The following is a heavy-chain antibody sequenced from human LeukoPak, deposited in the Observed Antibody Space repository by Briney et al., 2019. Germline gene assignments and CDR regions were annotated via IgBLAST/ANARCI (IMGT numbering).Heavy chain of an antibody. CDR2: INPNSGGK. CDR1: GYTFTGYY. D-gene: IGHD1-1*01. CDR3: ARATGSVDYYYMDV. V-gene: IGHV1-2*02. J-gene: IGHJ6*03. Sequence: ASVTVSCTPSGYTFTGYYMHWVRQAPGHGLEWMGWINPNSGGKNYAQKFQGRVTMTRDTSITTAYMELRRLRSDDTALYYCARATGSVDYYYMDVWGKGTTVTVSS.